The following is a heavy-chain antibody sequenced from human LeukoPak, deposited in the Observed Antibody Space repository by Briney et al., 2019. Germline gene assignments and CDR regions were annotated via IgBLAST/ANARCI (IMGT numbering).Heavy chain of an antibody. CDR3: ARQGYDILTGYIDAFDI. V-gene: IGHV4-59*08. CDR1: GGSISSYY. D-gene: IGHD3-9*01. Sequence: PSGTLSLTCTVSGGSISSYYWSWIRQPPGKGLEWIGYISYSGSTNYNPSLKSRVTISIDTSKNQFSLKLRSVTAADTAIYHCARQGYDILTGYIDAFDIWGQGTMVTVSS. J-gene: IGHJ3*02. CDR2: ISYSGST.